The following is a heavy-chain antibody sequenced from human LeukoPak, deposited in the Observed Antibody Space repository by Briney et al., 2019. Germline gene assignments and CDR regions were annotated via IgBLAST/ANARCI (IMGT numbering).Heavy chain of an antibody. J-gene: IGHJ6*03. V-gene: IGHV4-39*07. Sequence: PSETLSLTCTVSGGSISSSSYYWGWIRQPPGKGLEWIGSIYYSGSTYYNPSLKSRVTISVDTSKNQFSLKLSSVTAADTAVYYCARAGYYYYMDVWGKGTTVTVYS. CDR1: GGSISSSSYY. CDR3: ARAGYYYYMDV. CDR2: IYYSGST.